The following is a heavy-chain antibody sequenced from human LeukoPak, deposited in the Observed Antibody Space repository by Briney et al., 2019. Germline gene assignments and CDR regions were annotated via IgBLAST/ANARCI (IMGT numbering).Heavy chain of an antibody. CDR2: IYTSGST. D-gene: IGHD3-22*01. Sequence: SETLSLTCTVSGGSLSSGRYYGGWVRQPAGKGLEWLGRIYTSGSTNYNPSLKSRVTISVDTSKNQFSLKLSSVTAADTAVYYCAREDYDSRTPRGYWGQGTLVTVSS. V-gene: IGHV4-61*02. CDR3: AREDYDSRTPRGY. J-gene: IGHJ4*02. CDR1: GGSLSSGRYY.